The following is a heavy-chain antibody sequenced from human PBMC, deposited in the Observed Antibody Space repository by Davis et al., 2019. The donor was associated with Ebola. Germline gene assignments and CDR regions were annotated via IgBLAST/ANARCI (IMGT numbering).Heavy chain of an antibody. J-gene: IGHJ4*02. V-gene: IGHV5-51*01. D-gene: IGHD3-22*01. CDR2: ISPGASDT. CDR1: AYSPTSYW. Sequence: QVSCNVSAYSPTSYWIGWVRQMPGKGLEWVGLISPGASDTRYSPSFQDQVTISADTSINTAYLRWSSLKASDTAMYYCARIDGDFSDTSGYYYFDYWGQGTLVTVSP. CDR3: ARIDGDFSDTSGYYYFDY.